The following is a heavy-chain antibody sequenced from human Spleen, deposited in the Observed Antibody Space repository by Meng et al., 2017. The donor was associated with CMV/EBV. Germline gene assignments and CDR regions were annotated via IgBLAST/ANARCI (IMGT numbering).Heavy chain of an antibody. J-gene: IGHJ5*02. V-gene: IGHV3-30-3*01. D-gene: IGHD2-2*01. CDR3: ARVRGYQLLWGWFDP. CDR2: ISYDGSNK. CDR1: GFTFSSYA. Sequence: SGFTFSSYAMHWVRQAPGKGLEWVAVISYDGSNKYYADSVKGRFTISRDNSKNTLYLQMNSLRAEDTAVYYCARVRGYQLLWGWFDPWGQGTLVTVSS.